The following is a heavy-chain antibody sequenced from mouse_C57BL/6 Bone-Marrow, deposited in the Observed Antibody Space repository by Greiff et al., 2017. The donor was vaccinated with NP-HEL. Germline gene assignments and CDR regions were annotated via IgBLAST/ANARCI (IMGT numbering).Heavy chain of an antibody. V-gene: IGHV1-61*01. Sequence: QVQLQQPGAELVRPGSSAKLSCKASGYTFTSYWMDWVKQRPGQGLEWIGNIYPSDSETHYNQKFKDKATLTVDKSSSTAYMQLSSLTSVDSAVYYGALYYYGSSYGNFDVWGTGTTVTVSS. J-gene: IGHJ1*03. CDR2: IYPSDSET. CDR1: GYTFTSYW. CDR3: ALYYYGSSYGNFDV. D-gene: IGHD1-1*01.